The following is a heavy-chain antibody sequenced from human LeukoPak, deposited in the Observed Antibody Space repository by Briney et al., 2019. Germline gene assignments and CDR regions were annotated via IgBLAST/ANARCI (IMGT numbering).Heavy chain of an antibody. V-gene: IGHV3-7*04. Sequence: GGSLRLYCAASGFTFSSYWMSWVRQTPGKGLEWVANIKYDASEKDYLDSVKGRFTISRDNAKNSLYLQMNSLRAEDTALYYCAKDIEPAGLFLDYWGRGTLVTVSS. J-gene: IGHJ4*02. CDR3: AKDIEPAGLFLDY. D-gene: IGHD6-13*01. CDR2: IKYDASEK. CDR1: GFTFSSYW.